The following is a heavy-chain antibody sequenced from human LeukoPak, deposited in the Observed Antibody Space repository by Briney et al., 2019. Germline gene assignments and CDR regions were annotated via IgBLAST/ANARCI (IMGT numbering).Heavy chain of an antibody. V-gene: IGHV4-30-4*01. CDR1: GGSISSGDYY. CDR3: ARDLLNEGNHLDY. D-gene: IGHD4-23*01. CDR2: IYYSGST. J-gene: IGHJ4*02. Sequence: SETLSLTCAVSGGSISSGDYYWSWIRQPPGKGLEWIGYIYYSGSTYYNPSLKSRVTISVDTSKNQFSLKLSSVTAADTAVYYCARDLLNEGNHLDYWGQGTLVTVSS.